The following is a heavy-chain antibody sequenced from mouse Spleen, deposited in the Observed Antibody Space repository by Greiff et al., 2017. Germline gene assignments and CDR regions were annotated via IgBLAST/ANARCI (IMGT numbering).Heavy chain of an antibody. CDR1: GFNIKDDY. V-gene: IGHV14-4*01. CDR3: TRYYGNPYYAMDY. CDR2: IDPENGDT. D-gene: IGHD2-1*01. Sequence: EVQLQQSGAELVRPGASVKLSCTASGFNIKDDYMHWVKQRPEQGLEWIGWIDPENGDTEYASKFQGKATITADKSSNTAYLQLSSLTSEDTAVYYCTRYYGNPYYAMDYWGQGTSVTVSS. J-gene: IGHJ4*01.